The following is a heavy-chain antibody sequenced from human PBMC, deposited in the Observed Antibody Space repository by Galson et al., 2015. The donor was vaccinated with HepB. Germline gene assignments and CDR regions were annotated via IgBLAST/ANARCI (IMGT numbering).Heavy chain of an antibody. CDR2: ISYDGSKK. CDR3: AKVRTRAVAGTVYFDY. J-gene: IGHJ4*02. D-gene: IGHD2-15*01. CDR1: GFTFNLYV. V-gene: IGHV3-30*18. Sequence: SLRLSCAASGFTFNLYVIYWVRQAPGKGLEWVAAISYDGSKKSYADSVKGRFIISRDNSKNTLYLQMSSLRHEDTAVYYCAKVRTRAVAGTVYFDYWGQGTLVTVSS.